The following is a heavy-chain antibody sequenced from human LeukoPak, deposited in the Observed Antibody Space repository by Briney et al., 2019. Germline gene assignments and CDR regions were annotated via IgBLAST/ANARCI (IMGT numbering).Heavy chain of an antibody. CDR3: ARDSVSYDYVWGSYRYTPYFDY. D-gene: IGHD3-16*02. CDR1: GYSISSGYY. Sequence: SETLSLTCTVSGYSISSGYYWDWIRQPPGKGLEWIGSIYHSGSTYYNPSLKSRVTISVDTSKNQFSLKLSSVTAADTAVYYCARDSVSYDYVWGSYRYTPYFDYWGQGTLVTVSS. CDR2: IYHSGST. V-gene: IGHV4-38-2*02. J-gene: IGHJ4*02.